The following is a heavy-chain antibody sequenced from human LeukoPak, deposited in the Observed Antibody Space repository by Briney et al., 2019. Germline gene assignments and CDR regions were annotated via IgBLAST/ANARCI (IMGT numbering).Heavy chain of an antibody. CDR1: GFTFSSYS. V-gene: IGHV3-21*01. Sequence: NSGGSLRLSCAASGFTFSSYSMNWVRQAPGKGLGWVSSISSSSSYIYYADSVKGRFTISRDNAKNSLYLQMNSLRAEDTAVYYCARDNPYYYDSSGYQFDYWGQGTLVTVSS. D-gene: IGHD3-22*01. J-gene: IGHJ4*02. CDR3: ARDNPYYYDSSGYQFDY. CDR2: ISSSSSYI.